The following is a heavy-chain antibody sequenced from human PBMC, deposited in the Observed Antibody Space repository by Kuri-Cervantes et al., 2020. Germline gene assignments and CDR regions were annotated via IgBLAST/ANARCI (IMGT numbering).Heavy chain of an antibody. D-gene: IGHD1-26*01. Sequence: GGSLKISCAASGFTFSSYWMHWVRQAPGKGLVWVSRINSDGSSTSYADSVKGRFTISRDNAKNTLYLQMNSLRAEDKAVYYCATTTSYYYYYGMDVWGQETTVTVSS. V-gene: IGHV3-74*01. J-gene: IGHJ6*02. CDR2: INSDGSST. CDR3: ATTTSYYYYYGMDV. CDR1: GFTFSSYW.